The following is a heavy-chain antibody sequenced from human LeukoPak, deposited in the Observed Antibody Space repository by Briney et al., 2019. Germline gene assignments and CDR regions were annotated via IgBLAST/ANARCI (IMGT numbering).Heavy chain of an antibody. J-gene: IGHJ4*02. CDR3: VTYYFDSSGPKKNY. V-gene: IGHV4-30-2*01. Sequence: SETLSLTCAVSGGSISSGGYSWSWIRQPPGKGLEWIGEINHSGSTNYNPPLKSRVTISVDTSKKQFFLKLSSVTAADTAVYYCVTYYFDSSGPKKNYWGQGTLVTVSS. CDR1: GGSISSGGYS. CDR2: INHSGST. D-gene: IGHD3-22*01.